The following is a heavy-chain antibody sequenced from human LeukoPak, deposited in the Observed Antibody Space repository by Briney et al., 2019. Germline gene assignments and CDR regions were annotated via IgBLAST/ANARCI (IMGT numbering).Heavy chain of an antibody. CDR3: ARDLVTTCLDD. CDR2: INHSGST. J-gene: IGHJ4*02. CDR1: GGSFSGYY. V-gene: IGHV4-34*01. D-gene: IGHD4-17*01. Sequence: SETLSLTCAVYGGSFSGYYWSWIRQPPGKGLEWIGEINHSGSTNYNPSLKSRVTMSVDTSKNQFSLKLSSVTAADTAVYYCARDLVTTCLDDWGQGTLVTVSS.